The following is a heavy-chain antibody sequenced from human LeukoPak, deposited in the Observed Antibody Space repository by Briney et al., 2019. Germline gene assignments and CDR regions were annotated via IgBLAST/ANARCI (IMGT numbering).Heavy chain of an antibody. Sequence: WGSLRLSCAASGFTFSSYTMSWVLHAPPKGVEWVSAISGSGGSTYYADSVKGRFTISRDNAKNSLYLQMNSLRAEDTAVYYCARDYGYDAFDIWGQGTMVTVSS. D-gene: IGHD5-12*01. CDR3: ARDYGYDAFDI. CDR2: ISGSGGST. CDR1: GFTFSSYT. V-gene: IGHV3-23*01. J-gene: IGHJ3*02.